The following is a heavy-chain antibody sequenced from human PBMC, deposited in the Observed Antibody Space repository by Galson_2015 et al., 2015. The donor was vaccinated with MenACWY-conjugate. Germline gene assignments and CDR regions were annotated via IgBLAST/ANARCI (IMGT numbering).Heavy chain of an antibody. CDR3: AKDLWARESSYGPFDY. CDR1: GFTFSNYA. Sequence: SLRLSCAASGFTFSNYATTWVRQAPGKGLEWVSTISASGGITNYADSVKGRFTISRGNYDKTLYLQMNNLRAEDTAVYYCAKDLWARESSYGPFDYWGQGTLVPVSS. V-gene: IGHV3-23*01. CDR2: ISASGGIT. J-gene: IGHJ4*02. D-gene: IGHD5-18*01.